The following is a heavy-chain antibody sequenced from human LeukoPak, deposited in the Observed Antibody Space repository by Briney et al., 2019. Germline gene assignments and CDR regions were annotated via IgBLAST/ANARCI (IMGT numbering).Heavy chain of an antibody. CDR1: GYSISSGYY. CDR2: IYYSGTT. Sequence: PSETLSLTCTVSGYSISSGYYWSWIRQPPGKGLEWIGYIYYSGTTNYNPSLKSRVTISVDTSKNQFSLRLSSVTATDTAVYYCARQTGYNYAYFDQWGRGALVAVSS. CDR3: ARQTGYNYAYFDQ. V-gene: IGHV4-59*08. D-gene: IGHD5-18*01. J-gene: IGHJ4*02.